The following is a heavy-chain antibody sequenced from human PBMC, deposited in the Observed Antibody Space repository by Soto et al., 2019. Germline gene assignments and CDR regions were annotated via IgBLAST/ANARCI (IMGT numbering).Heavy chain of an antibody. Sequence: ASVKVSCKASGYTFTSYGISWVRQAPGQGLEWMGWISAYNGNTNYAQKLQGRVTMTTDTSTSTAYMELRSLRSDDTAVYYCAIDCSSTSCYSNYYSYGMDVWGQGTTVTVSS. J-gene: IGHJ6*02. CDR2: ISAYNGNT. V-gene: IGHV1-18*01. D-gene: IGHD2-2*01. CDR1: GYTFTSYG. CDR3: AIDCSSTSCYSNYYSYGMDV.